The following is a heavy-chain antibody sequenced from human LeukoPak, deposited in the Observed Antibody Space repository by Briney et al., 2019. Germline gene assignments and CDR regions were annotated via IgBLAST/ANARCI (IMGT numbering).Heavy chain of an antibody. D-gene: IGHD6-13*01. CDR1: GGSISGYY. Sequence: SETLSLTCTVSGGSISGYYWSWIRQPAGQGLEWIGRIYTNGDTKFNPSLKSRVTMSVNTSKNQLSLKLRPVTAADTAVYYCARAAGAAGGQYFDYWGQGTLVTVSS. CDR2: IYTNGDT. CDR3: ARAAGAAGGQYFDY. J-gene: IGHJ4*02. V-gene: IGHV4-4*07.